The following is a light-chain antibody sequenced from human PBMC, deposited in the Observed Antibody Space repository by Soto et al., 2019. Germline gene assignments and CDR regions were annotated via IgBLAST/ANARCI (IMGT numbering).Light chain of an antibody. CDR3: QQYNSYSPWT. V-gene: IGKV1-5*03. CDR1: QSISSW. Sequence: DVEMTKCPSTLSASVGDRGTITCRASQSISSWLAWYQQKPGKAPKLLIYKASSLESGVPSRFSGSGSGTEFTLTISSLQPDDFATYYCQQYNSYSPWTFGQGTKV. CDR2: KAS. J-gene: IGKJ1*01.